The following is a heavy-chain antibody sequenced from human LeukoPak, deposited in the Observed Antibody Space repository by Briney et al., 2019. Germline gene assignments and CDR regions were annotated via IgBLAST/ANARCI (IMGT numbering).Heavy chain of an antibody. CDR2: INHSGST. V-gene: IGHV4-34*01. Sequence: SETLSLTCAVYGGSFSGYYWSWIRQPPGKGLEWIEEINHSGSTNYNPSLKSRVTISVDTSKNQFSLKLSSVTAADTAVYYCARVGYCSSTSCYLDAFDIWGQGTMVTVSS. J-gene: IGHJ3*02. CDR1: GGSFSGYY. CDR3: ARVGYCSSTSCYLDAFDI. D-gene: IGHD2-2*01.